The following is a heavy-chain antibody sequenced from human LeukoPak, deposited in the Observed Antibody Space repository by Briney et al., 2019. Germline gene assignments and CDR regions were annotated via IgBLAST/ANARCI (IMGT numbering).Heavy chain of an antibody. CDR2: MNPNSGNT. CDR3: ARGRLNPTGSFSRRSYAFDI. CDR1: GYTFISYD. Sequence: ASVKVFCKASGYTFISYDINWVRQATGQGLEWMGWMNPNSGNTGYAQKFQGRVTITRNTSISTAYMELSSLRSEDTAVYYCARGRLNPTGSFSRRSYAFDIWGQGTMVTVSS. D-gene: IGHD5-12*01. V-gene: IGHV1-8*03. J-gene: IGHJ3*02.